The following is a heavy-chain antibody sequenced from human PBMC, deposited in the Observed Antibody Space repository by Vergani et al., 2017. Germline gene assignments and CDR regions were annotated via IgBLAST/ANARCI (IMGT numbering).Heavy chain of an antibody. CDR2: ISSSSSYI. J-gene: IGHJ6*03. V-gene: IGHV3-21*01. Sequence: EVQLVESGGGLVKPGGSLRLSCAASGFTFSSYSMNWVRQAPGKGLEWVSSISSSSSYIYYADSVKGRFTISRDNAKNSLYLQMNSLRAEDTAVYYCARHLGERNYYYYYMDVWGKGTTVTVSS. D-gene: IGHD1-26*01. CDR1: GFTFSSYS. CDR3: ARHLGERNYYYYYMDV.